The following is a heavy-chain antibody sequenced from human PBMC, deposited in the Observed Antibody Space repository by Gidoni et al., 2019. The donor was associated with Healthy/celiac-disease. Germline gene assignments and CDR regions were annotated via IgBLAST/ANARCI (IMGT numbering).Heavy chain of an antibody. V-gene: IGHV3-74*01. J-gene: IGHJ4*02. CDR2: INSVWSST. CDR1: GFTFSSNW. Sequence: EVQLVESGGGVVQPGGSLRLSCAASGFTFSSNWMHWVRQAPVKGLGWVSRINSVWSSTSYADSVKGRFTISRDNAKNTLYLQMNSLRAEDTAVYYCAKSRNFDYWGQGTLVTVSS. CDR3: AKSRNFDY.